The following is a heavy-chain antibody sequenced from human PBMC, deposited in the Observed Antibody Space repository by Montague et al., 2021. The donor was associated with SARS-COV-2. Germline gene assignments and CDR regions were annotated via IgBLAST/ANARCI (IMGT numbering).Heavy chain of an antibody. D-gene: IGHD2-15*01. CDR3: ARHGVGCEFGSHNWCTDAFDT. Sequence: SETLSLTCAVSSGSINYYYLSRIRQSPGKGLEWIGYIYYSGNTNXSPSLQSRVTISVDTSKTQFSLHLTSVTAADTAVYYCARHGVGCEFGSHNWCTDAFDTWGPGTVVTV. J-gene: IGHJ3*02. CDR1: SGSINYYY. CDR2: IYYSGNT. V-gene: IGHV4-59*08.